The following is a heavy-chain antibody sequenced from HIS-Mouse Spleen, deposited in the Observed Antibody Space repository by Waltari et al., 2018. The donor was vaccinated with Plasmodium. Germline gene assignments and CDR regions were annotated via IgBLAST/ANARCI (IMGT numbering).Heavy chain of an antibody. CDR2: INHSGST. D-gene: IGHD3-10*01. Sequence: QVQLQQWGAGLLKPSETLSLTCAVSGGSFSGYYWSWIRQPPGKGLEWIGEINHSGSTNYNPSLKSRVTISVDTSKNHFSLKLSSVAAADTAVYYCARTLREASGSGSSFDYWGQGTLVTVSS. CDR1: GGSFSGYY. CDR3: ARTLREASGSGSSFDY. J-gene: IGHJ4*02. V-gene: IGHV4-34*01.